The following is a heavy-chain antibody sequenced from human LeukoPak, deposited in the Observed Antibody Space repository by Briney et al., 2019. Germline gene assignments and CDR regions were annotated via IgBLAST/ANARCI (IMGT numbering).Heavy chain of an antibody. D-gene: IGHD7-27*01. CDR2: IYYSGST. V-gene: IGHV4-59*08. Sequence: SETLSLTCTVSGGSLRSYYWTWIRQSPGKGLEWIGYIYYSGSTTYNPSLKSRVTMSLDTSKNQFSLMLTSMTAADTAVYYCARGLGLNYFDYWGLGTLVTVSS. J-gene: IGHJ4*02. CDR3: ARGLGLNYFDY. CDR1: GGSLRSYY.